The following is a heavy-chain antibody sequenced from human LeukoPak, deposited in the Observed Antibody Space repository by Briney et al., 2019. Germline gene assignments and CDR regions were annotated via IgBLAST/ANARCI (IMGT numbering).Heavy chain of an antibody. CDR2: ISGSGGST. J-gene: IGHJ6*02. Sequence: GGSLRLSCAASGFTFSSYAMSWVRQAPGKGLEWVSAISGSGGSTYYADSVKGRFTISRDNSKNTLYLQMNSLRAEDTAVYYCAKVVGCSSTSCYTDYYYYGMDVWGQGTAVTVSS. D-gene: IGHD2-2*02. V-gene: IGHV3-23*01. CDR3: AKVVGCSSTSCYTDYYYYGMDV. CDR1: GFTFSSYA.